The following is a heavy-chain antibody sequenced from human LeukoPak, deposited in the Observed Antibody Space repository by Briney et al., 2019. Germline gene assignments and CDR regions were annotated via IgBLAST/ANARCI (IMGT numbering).Heavy chain of an antibody. Sequence: RGESLKISCEGSGYSFNNYWIVWVRQMPGEGLEWMGIIYPCDSDTRYSPSFQVLVTISVDKSISTAYLQWSSLKASDTAMYYCARRLTTATFDYWGQGTLVTVSS. D-gene: IGHD4-11*01. CDR3: ARRLTTATFDY. V-gene: IGHV5-51*01. CDR1: GYSFNNYW. CDR2: IYPCDSDT. J-gene: IGHJ4*02.